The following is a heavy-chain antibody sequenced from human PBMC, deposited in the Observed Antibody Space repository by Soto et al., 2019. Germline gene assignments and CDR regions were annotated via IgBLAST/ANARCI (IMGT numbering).Heavy chain of an antibody. CDR3: STDLRRDSALGAY. CDR1: GFPFIDAW. V-gene: IGHV3-15*01. D-gene: IGHD3-16*01. J-gene: IGHJ4*02. Sequence: EVRLVESGGGSVKPGGSLRLSCAASGFPFIDAWMTWVRQAPGKGLQWIGRIRSNADGGTTDLAASVRGRFSISRDDSKATLYLHMNSLAIHDTAVYFCSTDLRRDSALGAYWGQGTLVSVSS. CDR2: IRSNADGGTT.